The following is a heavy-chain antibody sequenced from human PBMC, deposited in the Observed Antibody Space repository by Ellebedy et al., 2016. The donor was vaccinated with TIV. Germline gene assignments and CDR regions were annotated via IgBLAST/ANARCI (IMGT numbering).Heavy chain of an antibody. J-gene: IGHJ4*02. CDR1: GGSVSSGSYY. D-gene: IGHD3-10*01. V-gene: IGHV4-61*01. CDR3: ARQARRRGITMVRGVPDYYFDY. Sequence: SETLSLXCTVSGGSVSSGSYYWSWIRQPPGKGLEWIGYIYYSGSTNYNPSLKSRVTISVDTSKNQFSLKLSSVTAADTAVYYCARQARRRGITMVRGVPDYYFDYWGQGTLVTVSS. CDR2: IYYSGST.